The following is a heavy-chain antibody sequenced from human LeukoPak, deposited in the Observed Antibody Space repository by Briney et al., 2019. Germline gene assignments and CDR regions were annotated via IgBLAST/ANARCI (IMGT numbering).Heavy chain of an antibody. J-gene: IGHJ4*02. CDR2: IYYSGST. CDR1: GGSISSYY. Sequence: SEALSLTCTVSGGSISSYYWSWIRQPPGKGLEWIGYIYYSGSTNYNPSLKSRVTISVDTSKNQFSLKLSSVTAADTAVYYCARIRVGGWFLGFDYWGQGTLVTVSS. D-gene: IGHD6-19*01. V-gene: IGHV4-59*08. CDR3: ARIRVGGWFLGFDY.